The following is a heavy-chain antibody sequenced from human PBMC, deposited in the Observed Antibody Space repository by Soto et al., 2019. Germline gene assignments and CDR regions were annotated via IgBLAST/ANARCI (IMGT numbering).Heavy chain of an antibody. CDR3: ARDPGYSYGYN. CDR1: GYTFTSYT. V-gene: IGHV1-3*01. D-gene: IGHD5-18*01. CDR2: INAGNGNT. Sequence: ASVKVSCKASGYTFTSYTMNWVRQAPGQRLEWMGWINAGNGNTKYSQKFQGRVTITRDTSASTAYMELSSLRSEDTAVYYCARDPGYSYGYNWGQGTLVTVS. J-gene: IGHJ4*02.